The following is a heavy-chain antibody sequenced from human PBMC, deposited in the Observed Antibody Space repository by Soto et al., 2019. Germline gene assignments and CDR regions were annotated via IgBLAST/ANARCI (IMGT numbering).Heavy chain of an antibody. Sequence: ASVKVSCKASGYTFTGYYMHWVRQAPGQGLEWMGWINPNSGGTNYAQKFQGWVTMTRDTSISTAYMELSRLRSDDTAVYYCARVAGTTTNTSNYYGMDVWGQGTTVTVCS. J-gene: IGHJ6*02. CDR1: GYTFTGYY. D-gene: IGHD6-13*01. CDR2: INPNSGGT. V-gene: IGHV1-2*04. CDR3: ARVAGTTTNTSNYYGMDV.